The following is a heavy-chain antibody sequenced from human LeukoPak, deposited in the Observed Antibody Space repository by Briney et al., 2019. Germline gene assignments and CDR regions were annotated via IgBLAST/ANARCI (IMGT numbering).Heavy chain of an antibody. CDR2: FYTSGNT. CDR1: GGSISSGVYY. J-gene: IGHJ6*03. Sequence: TSETLSLTCTVSGGSISSGVYYWSWIRQPAGKGLEWIGHFYTSGNTKYNPSLKSRVTISVDTSKNQFSLKLSSVTAADTAVYYCARPNYYYYYIDVWGKGTPVTVSS. V-gene: IGHV4-61*09. CDR3: ARPNYYYYYIDV.